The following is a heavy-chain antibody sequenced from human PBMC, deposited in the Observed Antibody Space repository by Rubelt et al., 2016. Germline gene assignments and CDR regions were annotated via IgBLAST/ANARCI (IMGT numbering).Heavy chain of an antibody. V-gene: IGHV3-23*01. CDR2: ISGSGVST. CDR1: GFTFSSYA. D-gene: IGHD6-13*01. J-gene: IGHJ4*02. CDR3: ARSAAPLRGDY. Sequence: EVQLLESGGGLVQPGGSLRLSCAASGFTFSSYAMSWVRQAPGKGLEWVSAISGSGVSTYYADSVKGRLPISRDNSKNTLYLQMNSLRAEDTAVYDCARSAAPLRGDYWGQGTLVTVSS.